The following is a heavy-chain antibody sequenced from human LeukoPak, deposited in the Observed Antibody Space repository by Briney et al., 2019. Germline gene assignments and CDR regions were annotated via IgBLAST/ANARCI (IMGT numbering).Heavy chain of an antibody. Sequence: GGSLRLSCAASGFTFSTYWMNWYRQAPGKGLEWVGNINQGASEINYVDSVRGRFTISRDNAKNSLHLQMNSLRAEDTAVYYCATDRDNSDWQKRFDSWGQGTLVTVSS. CDR3: ATDRDNSDWQKRFDS. CDR2: INQGASEI. V-gene: IGHV3-7*01. CDR1: GFTFSTYW. J-gene: IGHJ4*02. D-gene: IGHD2-21*02.